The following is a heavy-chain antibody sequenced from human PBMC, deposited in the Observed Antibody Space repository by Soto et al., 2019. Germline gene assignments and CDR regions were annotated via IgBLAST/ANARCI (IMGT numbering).Heavy chain of an antibody. V-gene: IGHV5-51*01. CDR3: AKAADKGSGWYRSFDP. Sequence: PGESLKISCKGSGYSFTSYWIGWVRQMPGKGLEWMGLIYPGDSDTRYSPSFQGQVTISADKSISTAYLQWSSLKASDTAMYYCAKAADKGSGWYRSFDPWGQGTLVTVSS. J-gene: IGHJ5*02. D-gene: IGHD6-19*01. CDR2: IYPGDSDT. CDR1: GYSFTSYW.